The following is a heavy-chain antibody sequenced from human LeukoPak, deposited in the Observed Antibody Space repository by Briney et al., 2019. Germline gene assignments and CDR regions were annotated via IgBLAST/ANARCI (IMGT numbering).Heavy chain of an antibody. V-gene: IGHV3-7*04. CDR1: GFTLSNHW. CDR3: TRVGYIDEGIDY. Sequence: GGSLRLSCAASGFTLSNHWMTWVRQAPGKGLEWVANIKQDGSKKSYVDSVKGRFTISRDNAKNSLYLQMNSLRAEDTAIYYCTRVGYIDEGIDYWGQGTLVTVSS. CDR2: IKQDGSKK. J-gene: IGHJ4*02. D-gene: IGHD5-24*01.